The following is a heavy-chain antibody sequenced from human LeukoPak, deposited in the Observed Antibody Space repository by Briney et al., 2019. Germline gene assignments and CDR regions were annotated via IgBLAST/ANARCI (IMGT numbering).Heavy chain of an antibody. CDR3: AREGVEPDYYDSSGYYLTGAFDI. CDR2: ISSSSSYI. Sequence: PGGTLRLSCAASGFTFSSYSMNWVRQAPGKGLEWVSSISSSSSYIYYADSVKGRFTISRDNAKNSLYLQMNSLRAEDTAVYYCAREGVEPDYYDSSGYYLTGAFDIWGQGTMVTVSS. CDR1: GFTFSSYS. V-gene: IGHV3-21*01. D-gene: IGHD3-22*01. J-gene: IGHJ3*02.